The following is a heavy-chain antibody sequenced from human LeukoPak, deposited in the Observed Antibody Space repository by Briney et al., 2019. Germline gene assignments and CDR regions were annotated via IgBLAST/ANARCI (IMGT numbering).Heavy chain of an antibody. CDR3: AKDPYGSGSYPNYFDY. CDR1: GFTFSSYA. CDR2: ISGSGGST. Sequence: GGSLRLSCAASGFTFSSYAMSWVRQAPGKGLEWVPAISGSGGSTYYADSVKGRFTISRDNSKNTLYLQMNSLRAEDTAVCYCAKDPYGSGSYPNYFDYWGQGTLVTVSS. D-gene: IGHD3-10*01. V-gene: IGHV3-23*01. J-gene: IGHJ4*02.